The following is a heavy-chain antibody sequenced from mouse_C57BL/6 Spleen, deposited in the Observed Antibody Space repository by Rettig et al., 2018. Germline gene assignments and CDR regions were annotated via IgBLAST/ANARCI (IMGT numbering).Heavy chain of an antibody. Sequence: WINTYSGEPTYADDFKGRFAFSLETSASTAYLQINNLKNEDTATYFCARIHYSNYYFDYWGQGTTLTVPS. D-gene: IGHD2-5*01. V-gene: IGHV9-2*01. CDR2: INTYSGEP. J-gene: IGHJ2*01. CDR3: ARIHYSNYYFDY.